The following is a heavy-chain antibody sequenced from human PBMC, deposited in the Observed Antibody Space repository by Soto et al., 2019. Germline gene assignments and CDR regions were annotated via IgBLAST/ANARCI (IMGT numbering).Heavy chain of an antibody. D-gene: IGHD2-2*03. CDR3: ASGWMAAFDN. J-gene: IGHJ4*02. CDR2: IYYSGST. V-gene: IGHV4-59*11. Sequence: PSETLSLNGNVTVDSSKTHYWSWIRQAPGKGLEWIGYIYYSGSTLYNPSLKRRVTISADTAKNQFSLRLTSLTAADTAVYYCASGWMAAFDNWGQGTLVTVSS. CDR1: VDSSKTHY.